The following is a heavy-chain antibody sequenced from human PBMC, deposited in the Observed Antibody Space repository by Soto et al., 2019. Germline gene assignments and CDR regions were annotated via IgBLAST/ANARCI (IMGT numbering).Heavy chain of an antibody. V-gene: IGHV3-11*06. D-gene: IGHD6-6*01. Sequence: GGSLRLSCAASGFTFSDYYMSWIRQAPGKGLEWVSYISSSSSYTNYADSVKGRFTISRDNAKNSLYLQMNSLRAEDTAVYYCARDLIVSSIAALKSYYYGMDVWGQGTTVTVSS. CDR3: ARDLIVSSIAALKSYYYGMDV. CDR1: GFTFSDYY. J-gene: IGHJ6*02. CDR2: ISSSSSYT.